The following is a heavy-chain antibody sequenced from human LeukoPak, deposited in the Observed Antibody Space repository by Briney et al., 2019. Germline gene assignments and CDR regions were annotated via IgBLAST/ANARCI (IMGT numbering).Heavy chain of an antibody. CDR2: INHSGST. D-gene: IGHD1-26*01. J-gene: IGHJ6*02. CDR3: ARAVGATSFVYYYYGMDV. CDR1: GGSISSSSYY. Sequence: SETLSLTCTVSGGSISSSSYYWSWIRQPPGKGLEWIGEINHSGSTNYNPSLKSRVTISVDTSKSQFSLKLSSVTAADTAVYYCARAVGATSFVYYYYGMDVWGQGTTVTVSS. V-gene: IGHV4-39*07.